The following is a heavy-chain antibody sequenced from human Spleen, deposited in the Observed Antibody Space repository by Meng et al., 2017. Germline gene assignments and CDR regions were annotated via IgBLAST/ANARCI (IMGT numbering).Heavy chain of an antibody. J-gene: IGHJ4*02. V-gene: IGHV1-18*01. D-gene: IGHD6-19*01. Sequence: QVQLVQSGAEVKKPGAPVKVSCKASGYTYTHYQMDWVRQAPGQGLEWMGWIHPSGNANYAQKFQGRVTMTTDTSTTTAYMELRSLRSDDSALYYCVKHSSDWSLDSWGQGTLVTAPQ. CDR2: IHPSGNA. CDR3: VKHSSDWSLDS. CDR1: GYTYTHYQ.